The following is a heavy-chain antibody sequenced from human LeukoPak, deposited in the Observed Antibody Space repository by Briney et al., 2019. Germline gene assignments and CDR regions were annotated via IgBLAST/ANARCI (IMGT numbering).Heavy chain of an antibody. CDR1: GFTFCDFA. Sequence: PGGSLRLSCAASGFTFCDFAMHWLRQAPGKGLEYVSTISSNGISPYYANSVKGRFTISRDNSKNTLYLQMGSLRADDTAVYYCVRAHSIHNYHYGIDVWGHGTTVTVSS. CDR3: VRAHSIHNYHYGIDV. J-gene: IGHJ6*02. V-gene: IGHV3-64*01. D-gene: IGHD3-3*01. CDR2: ISSNGISP.